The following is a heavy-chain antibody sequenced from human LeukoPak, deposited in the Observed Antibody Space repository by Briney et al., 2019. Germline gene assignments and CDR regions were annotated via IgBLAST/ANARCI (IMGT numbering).Heavy chain of an antibody. Sequence: GRSLRLSCAASGFTFSSYGMHWVRQAPGKGLEWVAVIWYDGSNKYYADSVKVRFTISRDNSKNTLYLQMNSLRAEDTAVYYCAKDGSSSWYLLPLDYWGQGTLVTVSS. V-gene: IGHV3-33*06. CDR2: IWYDGSNK. CDR1: GFTFSSYG. J-gene: IGHJ4*02. CDR3: AKDGSSSWYLLPLDY. D-gene: IGHD6-13*01.